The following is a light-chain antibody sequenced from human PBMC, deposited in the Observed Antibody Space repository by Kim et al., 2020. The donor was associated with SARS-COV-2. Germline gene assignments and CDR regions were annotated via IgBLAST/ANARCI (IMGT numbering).Light chain of an antibody. CDR3: TSYAGSGTWV. V-gene: IGLV2-14*04. J-gene: IGLJ3*02. Sequence: PSITISVAVTRSDRRSYDHVSWSQQHPGKAPKLMIYDVNKRPSGVSNRFSGSKSGNTASLSISGLQAEDEADYYCTSYAGSGTWVFGRGTKVTVL. CDR2: DVN. CDR1: RSDRRSYDH.